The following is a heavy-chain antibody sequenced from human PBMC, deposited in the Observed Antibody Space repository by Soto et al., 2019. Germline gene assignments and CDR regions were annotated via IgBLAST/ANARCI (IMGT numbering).Heavy chain of an antibody. J-gene: IGHJ4*02. CDR2: IHTSGDT. CDR1: GFSVGGNH. Sequence: LRLSCAASGFSVGGNHLTWVRQAPGKGLEWVAVIHTSGDTYYADSVQGRFTISRDNSKNTVYLQMNSLRVGDTAMYFCARGVNDDSWGQGTLVTVSS. V-gene: IGHV3-53*01. D-gene: IGHD2-8*01. CDR3: ARGVNDDS.